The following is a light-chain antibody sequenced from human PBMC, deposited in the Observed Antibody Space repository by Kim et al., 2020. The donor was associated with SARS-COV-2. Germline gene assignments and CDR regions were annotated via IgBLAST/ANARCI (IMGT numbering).Light chain of an antibody. V-gene: IGLV2-23*02. Sequence: QSALTQPASVSGSPGQSITISCTGSTNDVGIYNLVSWYQQHPGKAPKVLISEVSKRPSGVSNRFSGSKSDNTAYLTISGLQAEDEADYYCSSYAPGGTTVLFGGGTQLTVL. CDR2: EVS. J-gene: IGLJ2*01. CDR3: SSYAPGGTTVL. CDR1: TNDVGIYNL.